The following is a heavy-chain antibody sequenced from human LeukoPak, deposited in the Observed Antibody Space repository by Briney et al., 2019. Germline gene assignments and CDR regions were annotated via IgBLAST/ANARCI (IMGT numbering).Heavy chain of an antibody. CDR1: GYTFTGYY. D-gene: IGHD1-26*01. J-gene: IGHJ4*02. CDR3: ARTSWELLRGYYFDY. CDR2: INPSSGGT. Sequence: ASVKVSCKASGYTFTGYYMHWVRQAPGQGLEWMGWINPSSGGTNYAQKFQGRVTMTRDTSISTAYMELSRLRSDDTAVYYCARTSWELLRGYYFDYWGQGTLVTVSS. V-gene: IGHV1-2*02.